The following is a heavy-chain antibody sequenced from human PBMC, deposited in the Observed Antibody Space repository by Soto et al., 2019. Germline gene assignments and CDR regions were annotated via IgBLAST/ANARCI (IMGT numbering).Heavy chain of an antibody. Sequence: EVELLESGGGLVQPGGSLRLSCAASGFTFSSYAMSWVRQAPEKGLEWVSSITGNGDRTYYADSVKGRFTISRDSSKSTVYLQMNSLRVGDTAIYYCAKDQGHTNGWPLDLWGQGTLVTVSS. V-gene: IGHV3-23*01. J-gene: IGHJ5*02. CDR1: GFTFSSYA. CDR2: ITGNGDRT. CDR3: AKDQGHTNGWPLDL. D-gene: IGHD6-19*01.